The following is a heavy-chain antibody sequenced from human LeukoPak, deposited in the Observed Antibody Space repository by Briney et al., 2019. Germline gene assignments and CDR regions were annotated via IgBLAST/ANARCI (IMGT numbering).Heavy chain of an antibody. CDR2: ISSSGSTI. J-gene: IGHJ6*02. Sequence: PGGSLRLSCAASGFTLSSYEMMWLRQAPGKGLEWVSYISSSGSTIYNADSVYGRFTISRDNVKNSLYLHMNSLRAEATAVYYCARGSSSSNGFYGMDVWGQGTTVTVSS. D-gene: IGHD2-2*01. CDR1: GFTLSSYE. CDR3: ARGSSSSNGFYGMDV. V-gene: IGHV3-48*03.